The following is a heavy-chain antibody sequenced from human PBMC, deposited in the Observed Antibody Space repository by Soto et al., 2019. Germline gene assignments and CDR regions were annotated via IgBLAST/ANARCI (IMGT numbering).Heavy chain of an antibody. CDR2: ISAYNGNT. J-gene: IGHJ6*02. Sequence: ASVKVACKASGYTFTIYGISWVRQDPGQGLEWMGWISAYNGNTNYAQKLQGRVTMTTDTSTSTAYMELRSLRSDDTAVYYCAREGPAPYYYYGMDVWGQGSTVTVSS. CDR3: AREGPAPYYYYGMDV. CDR1: GYTFTIYG. V-gene: IGHV1-18*01.